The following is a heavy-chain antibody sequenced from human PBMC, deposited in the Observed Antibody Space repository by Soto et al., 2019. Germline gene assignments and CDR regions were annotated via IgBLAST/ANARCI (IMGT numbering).Heavy chain of an antibody. V-gene: IGHV4-31*03. D-gene: IGHD3-22*01. CDR3: AAEGGSSGYYYDY. J-gene: IGHJ4*02. CDR1: GGSISSGGYY. Sequence: SETLSLTCTVSGGSISSGGYYWSWIRQHPGKGLEWIGYIYYSGSTYFNPSLKSRVTISVDTSKNQFSLKLSSVTAADTAVYYCAAEGGSSGYYYDYWGQGTLVTVS. CDR2: IYYSGST.